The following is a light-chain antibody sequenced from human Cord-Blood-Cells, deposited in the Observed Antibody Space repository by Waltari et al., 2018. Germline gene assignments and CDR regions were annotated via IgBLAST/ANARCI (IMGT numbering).Light chain of an antibody. V-gene: IGLV2-23*01. J-gene: IGLJ3*02. Sequence: QSALTQPASVSGSPGQSITISCTGTSSDVGSYNLVSWCQQHPGKAPKPMIYEGSKPPSGVSNRFSGSKSGNTAALTISGLQAEDEADYYCCSYAGSSTWVFGGGTKLTVL. CDR1: SSDVGSYNL. CDR2: EGS. CDR3: CSYAGSSTWV.